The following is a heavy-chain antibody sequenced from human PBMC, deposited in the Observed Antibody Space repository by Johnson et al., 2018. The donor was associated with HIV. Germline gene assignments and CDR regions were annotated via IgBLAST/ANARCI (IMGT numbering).Heavy chain of an antibody. CDR1: GFTFSSYA. CDR2: ISGSGGST. Sequence: VQLVESGGGLVQPGGSLRLSCAASGFTFSSYAMSWVRQAPGKGLEWVSAISGSGGSTYYADSVTGRFTISRDNSKDTLYLQMHSLRPEDTALYYCARDPPYGGNPSAFDIWGQGTLVTVSS. D-gene: IGHD4-23*01. J-gene: IGHJ3*02. CDR3: ARDPPYGGNPSAFDI. V-gene: IGHV3-23*04.